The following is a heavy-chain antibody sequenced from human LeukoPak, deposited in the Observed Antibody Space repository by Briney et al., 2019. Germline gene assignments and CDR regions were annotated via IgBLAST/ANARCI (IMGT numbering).Heavy chain of an antibody. V-gene: IGHV5-51*01. J-gene: IGHJ4*02. CDR1: DWCVTGYC. CDR3: ASHSYSGTYYGKYYFDY. CDR2: IYPGGPAT. Sequence: GGSLQISCRGSDWCVTGYCIGWVRQLPGKGMEWIGFIYPGGPATGYSPSFQGQVTISADKSISSSHLQWSSLRALDTFLYYCASHSYSGTYYGKYYFDYWGQGTLVTVSS. D-gene: IGHD1-26*01.